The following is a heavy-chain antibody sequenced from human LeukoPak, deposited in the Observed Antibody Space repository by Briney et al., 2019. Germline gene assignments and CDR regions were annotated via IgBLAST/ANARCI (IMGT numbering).Heavy chain of an antibody. V-gene: IGHV1-2*02. CDR1: GYTFTGYY. J-gene: IGHJ4*02. CDR2: INPNSGGT. D-gene: IGHD1-26*01. CDR3: ATSIVGATVLVDY. Sequence: GASVKVSCKASGYTFTGYYIHWVRQAPGQGLEWMGWINPNSGGTNYAQKFQGRVTMTRDTSISTAYMELSRLRSDDTAVYYCATSIVGATVLVDYWGQGTLVTVSS.